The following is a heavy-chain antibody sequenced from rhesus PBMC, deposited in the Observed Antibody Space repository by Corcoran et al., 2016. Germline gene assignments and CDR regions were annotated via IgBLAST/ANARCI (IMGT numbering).Heavy chain of an antibody. CDR2: VGGSSGST. Sequence: QVQLQESGPGLVKPSATLSLTCAVSGGSIRGYYCNWIRHPPGQGLGGIGYVGGSSGSTNSNPSLKSRVTISTDTSKNQFSLKLSSVTAADTAVYYCATISGSGSYYDDVFDFWGQGLRVTVSS. CDR3: ATISGSGSYYDDVFDF. V-gene: IGHV4-165*02. CDR1: GGSIRGYY. D-gene: IGHD3-16*01. J-gene: IGHJ3*01.